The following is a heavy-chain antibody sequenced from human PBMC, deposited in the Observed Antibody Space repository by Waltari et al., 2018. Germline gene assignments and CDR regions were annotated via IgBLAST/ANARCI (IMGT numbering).Heavy chain of an antibody. CDR3: TRRPYSTGWVWFDP. CDR2: IYYSGIT. J-gene: IGHJ5*02. Sequence: QLLLQESGPGLVKPSETLSLPCSVSGDSITRSDSYWAWSRQSPGKKLEWIGTIYYSGITYYNPSVDSRVTMSVDTSQNQFSLRLSSVTAADTGVYYCTRRPYSTGWVWFDPWGQGTLVTVSS. V-gene: IGHV4-39*01. D-gene: IGHD2-15*01. CDR1: GDSITRSDSY.